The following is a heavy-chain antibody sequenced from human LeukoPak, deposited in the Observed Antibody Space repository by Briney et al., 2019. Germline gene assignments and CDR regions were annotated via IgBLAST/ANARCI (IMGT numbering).Heavy chain of an antibody. V-gene: IGHV3-7*01. CDR3: ARDHYDFWSGYDY. Sequence: GGSLRLSCAASGFTFSSYWMSRVRQAPGKGLEWVANIKQDGSEKYYVDSVKGRFTISRDNAKNSLYLQMNSLRAEDTAVYYCARDHYDFWSGYDYWGQGTLVTVSS. D-gene: IGHD3-3*01. CDR1: GFTFSSYW. CDR2: IKQDGSEK. J-gene: IGHJ4*02.